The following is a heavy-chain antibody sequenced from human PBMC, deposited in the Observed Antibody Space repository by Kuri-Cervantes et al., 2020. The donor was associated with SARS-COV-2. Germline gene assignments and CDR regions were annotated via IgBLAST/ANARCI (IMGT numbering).Heavy chain of an antibody. J-gene: IGHJ3*02. Sequence: GGSLRLSCAASGFTFSSYWMSWVRQAPGKGLEWVAVISYDGSNKYYADSVKGRFTISRDNSKNTLYLQMNSLRAEDTAVYYCASELGENAFDIWGQGTMVTVSS. CDR2: ISYDGSNK. D-gene: IGHD1-26*01. CDR1: GFTFSSYW. CDR3: ASELGENAFDI. V-gene: IGHV3-30-3*01.